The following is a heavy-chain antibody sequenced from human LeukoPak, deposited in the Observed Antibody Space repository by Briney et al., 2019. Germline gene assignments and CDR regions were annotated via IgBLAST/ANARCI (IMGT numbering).Heavy chain of an antibody. Sequence: PSETLSLTCAVYGGSFSGYYWSWIRQPPGKGLEWIGEINHSGSTNYNPSLKSRVTISVDTSKNQFSLKLSSVTAADTAVYYCARQEVMIAFGGVIAPYYFDYWGQGTLVTVSS. J-gene: IGHJ4*02. CDR3: ARQEVMIAFGGVIAPYYFDY. CDR1: GGSFSGYY. CDR2: INHSGST. D-gene: IGHD3-16*02. V-gene: IGHV4-34*01.